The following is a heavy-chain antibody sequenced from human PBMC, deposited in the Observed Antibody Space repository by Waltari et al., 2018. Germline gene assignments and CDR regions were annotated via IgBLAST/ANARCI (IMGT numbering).Heavy chain of an antibody. D-gene: IGHD7-27*01. CDR3: AKADLPLGY. J-gene: IGHJ4*02. CDR1: GFTFISYG. Sequence: QVQLVESGGGVVQPGGSLRLSCSASGFTFISYGLHWVRQAPGKGLEWVAFIRYDGSNKYYADSVKGRFTISRDNSKNTLYLQMNSLRAEDTAVYYCAKADLPLGYWGQGTLVTVSS. CDR2: IRYDGSNK. V-gene: IGHV3-30*02.